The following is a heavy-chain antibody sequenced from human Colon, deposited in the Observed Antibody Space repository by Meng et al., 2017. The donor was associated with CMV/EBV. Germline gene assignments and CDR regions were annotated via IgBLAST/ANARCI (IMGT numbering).Heavy chain of an antibody. CDR3: ATLKWLNYFFEY. V-gene: IGHV3-23*01. CDR2: ISRDGDDT. CDR1: GFSFTTSR. D-gene: IGHD5-24*01. Sequence: CVASGFSFTTSRMSWVRQAPGRGLEWVSSISRDGDDTYYAESVKGRFIVSRDNSKNTLYLQVNGLRAEDTAVYYCATLKWLNYFFEYWGQGTLVTVSS. J-gene: IGHJ4*02.